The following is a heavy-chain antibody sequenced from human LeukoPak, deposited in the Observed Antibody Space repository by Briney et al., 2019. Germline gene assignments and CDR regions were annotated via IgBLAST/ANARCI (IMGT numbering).Heavy chain of an antibody. Sequence: SETLSLTCAVYGGSFSGYYWSWIRQPPGKGLEWIGEINHSGSTNYNPSLKSRVTISVDTSKNQISLKLSSVTAADTAVYYCASLYRVAVASGDYWGQGTLVTVSS. CDR3: ASLYRVAVASGDY. CDR2: INHSGST. J-gene: IGHJ4*02. D-gene: IGHD6-19*01. CDR1: GGSFSGYY. V-gene: IGHV4-34*01.